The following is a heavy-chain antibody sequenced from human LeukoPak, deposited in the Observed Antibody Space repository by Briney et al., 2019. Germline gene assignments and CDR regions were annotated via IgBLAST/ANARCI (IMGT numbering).Heavy chain of an antibody. CDR2: INPNGDAT. J-gene: IGHJ5*02. Sequence: ASVKVSCKTSGYTFTKYLIHWVRQAPGQGLEWVGTINPNGDATNYAPRLQGGLTLTQDTSTSTVYMELRGLTPDDTAVYYCARPLFCAFDNCGYWLDPWGPGTLVTVSS. CDR3: ARPLFCAFDNCGYWLDP. D-gene: IGHD1-20*01. CDR1: GYTFTKYL. V-gene: IGHV1-46*01.